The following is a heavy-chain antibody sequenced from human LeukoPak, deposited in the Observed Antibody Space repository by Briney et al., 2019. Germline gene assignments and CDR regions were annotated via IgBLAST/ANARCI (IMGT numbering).Heavy chain of an antibody. CDR1: GFTFSSYA. J-gene: IGHJ4*02. V-gene: IGHV3-23*01. CDR3: AKDPWDSGCYFDY. D-gene: IGHD6-19*01. Sequence: PGASLRLSCAASGFTFSSYAMSWVRQAPGKGLEWVSAISSSGGSTYYAESVKGRFTISRDNSKNTLYLQMNSLRAEDTAVYYCAKDPWDSGCYFDYWGQGTLVTVSS. CDR2: ISSSGGST.